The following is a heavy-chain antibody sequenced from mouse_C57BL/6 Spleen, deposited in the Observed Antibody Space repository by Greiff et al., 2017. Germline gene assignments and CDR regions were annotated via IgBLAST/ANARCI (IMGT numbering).Heavy chain of an antibody. CDR2: IHPNSGST. CDR3: ARRSTYYGSTTGYFDV. CDR1: GYTFTSYW. Sequence: VQLQQSGAELVKPGASVKLSCKASGYTFTSYWMHWVQQRPGQGLEWIGMIHPNSGSTNYNEKFKSKATLTVDKSSSTAYMQLSSLTSEDSAVYYCARRSTYYGSTTGYFDVWGTGTTVTVSS. J-gene: IGHJ1*03. D-gene: IGHD1-1*01. V-gene: IGHV1-64*01.